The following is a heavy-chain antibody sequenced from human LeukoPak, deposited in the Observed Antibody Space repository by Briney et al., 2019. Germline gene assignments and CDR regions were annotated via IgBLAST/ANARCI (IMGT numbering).Heavy chain of an antibody. Sequence: SETLSLTCTVSGGSISSSSYYWGWIRQPPGKGLEWIGYIYYSGSTNYNPSLKSRVTISVDTSKNQFSLKLSSVTAADTAVYYCARAPIFGVVHYFDYWGQGTLVTVSS. CDR2: IYYSGST. V-gene: IGHV4-61*05. CDR3: ARAPIFGVVHYFDY. CDR1: GGSISSSSYY. D-gene: IGHD3-3*01. J-gene: IGHJ4*02.